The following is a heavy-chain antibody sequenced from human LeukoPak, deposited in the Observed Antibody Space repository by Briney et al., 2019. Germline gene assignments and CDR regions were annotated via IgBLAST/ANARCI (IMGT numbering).Heavy chain of an antibody. CDR3: ARDDSGSLFDI. CDR2: TYYRSKWFN. CDR1: GDSVSNNVVT. J-gene: IGHJ3*02. D-gene: IGHD1-26*01. Sequence: SQTLSLTCAMSGDSVSNNVVTWNWLRQSPSRGLEWLGRTYYRSKWFNEYATSVHSRIAINPDTSNNQFSLQLSSVTPEDTAVYYCARDDSGSLFDIWGQGTMVTVSS. V-gene: IGHV6-1*01.